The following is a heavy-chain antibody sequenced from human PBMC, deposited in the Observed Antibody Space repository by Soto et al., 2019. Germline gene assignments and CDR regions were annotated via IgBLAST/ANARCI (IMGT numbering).Heavy chain of an antibody. J-gene: IGHJ4*02. CDR2: VNPSGGHT. D-gene: IGHD2-21*02. CDR3: ARGGHVVVVTAALDY. CDR1: GDTFTDYY. Sequence: QVQLVQSGAEVKKPGASVKVSCKASGDTFTDYYIHWVRQAPGQGLEWMGTVNPSGGHTTYAQHFLGRMTRARDTSTSTLDVELTSLTSEDTAVYYCARGGHVVVVTAALDYWGQGTLVTVSS. V-gene: IGHV1-46*01.